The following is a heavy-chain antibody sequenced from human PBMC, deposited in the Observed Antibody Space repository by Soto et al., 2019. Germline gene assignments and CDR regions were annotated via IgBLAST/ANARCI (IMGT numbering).Heavy chain of an antibody. J-gene: IGHJ4*02. Sequence: EVQLVESGGGLVQPGRSLRLSCAASGFTFDDYAMHWVRQAPGKGLEWVSGISWNSDSIGYAESVKGRFTISRDNAKNSLYLQMNSLRAEDTALYYCAKGPDQIVATIIDYWGQGILVTVSS. CDR1: GFTFDDYA. CDR3: AKGPDQIVATIIDY. CDR2: ISWNSDSI. V-gene: IGHV3-9*01. D-gene: IGHD5-12*01.